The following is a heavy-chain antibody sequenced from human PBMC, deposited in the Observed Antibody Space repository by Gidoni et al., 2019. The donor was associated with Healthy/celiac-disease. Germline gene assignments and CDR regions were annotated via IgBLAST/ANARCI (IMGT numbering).Heavy chain of an antibody. J-gene: IGHJ6*02. CDR1: GGSFRGYY. Sequence: QVQLQQWGAGLLKPSETLSLTCAVYGGSFRGYYWSWIRQPPGKGLEWIGEINHSGSTNYNPSLKSRVTISVDTSKNQFSLKLSSVTAADTAVYYCARVRVATTRYYYYYYGMDVWGQGTTVTVSS. CDR2: INHSGST. CDR3: ARVRVATTRYYYYYYGMDV. V-gene: IGHV4-34*01. D-gene: IGHD5-12*01.